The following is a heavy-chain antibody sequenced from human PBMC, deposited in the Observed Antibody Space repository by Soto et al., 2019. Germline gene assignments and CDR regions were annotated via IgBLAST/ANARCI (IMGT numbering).Heavy chain of an antibody. D-gene: IGHD3-10*01. CDR3: ARVELMIRGRHDY. CDR2: INVHNGNS. J-gene: IGHJ4*01. Sequence: QVQLVQSGAEVKKPGASVKVSCKASGYLFTSNGISWVRQAPGQGLEWLGWINVHNGNSNYAQKFQGRVTMTTDTSTSTAYMEVRTLKSDDTAIYYCARVELMIRGRHDYWGHGTQVTVSS. V-gene: IGHV1-18*04. CDR1: GYLFTSNG.